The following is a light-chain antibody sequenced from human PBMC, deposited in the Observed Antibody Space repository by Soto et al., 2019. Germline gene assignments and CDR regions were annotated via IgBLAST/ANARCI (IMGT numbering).Light chain of an antibody. CDR2: GAS. J-gene: IGKJ4*01. CDR1: QSVSSRS. CDR3: QQFGTSRLT. V-gene: IGKV3-20*01. Sequence: EVVLTQSPGTLSLSPGERATLSCRASQSVSSRSLAWYQQKPGQAPRLLIYGASNMATGIPDRFSGSGSGTDFTLTSSRLEPEDFAMYYCQQFGTSRLTFGGGTKVEIK.